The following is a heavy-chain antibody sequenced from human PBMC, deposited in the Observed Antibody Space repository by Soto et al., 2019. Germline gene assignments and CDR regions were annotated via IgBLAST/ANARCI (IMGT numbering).Heavy chain of an antibody. CDR1: GYNFGSYW. J-gene: IGHJ5*02. CDR3: ARRAYTYADGLQEYLDP. V-gene: IGHV5-51*01. D-gene: IGHD5-18*01. CDR2: IYPGDSDA. Sequence: GESLKISCKGSGYNFGSYWIVWVRQMPGKGLEWMGIIYPGDSDARYSPSFQGQVTFSADKSISTAYLQWSSLKASDTAMYYCARRAYTYADGLQEYLDPWGQGTLVTVSS.